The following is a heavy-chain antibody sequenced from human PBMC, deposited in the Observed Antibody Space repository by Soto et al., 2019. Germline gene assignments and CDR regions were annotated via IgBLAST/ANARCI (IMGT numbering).Heavy chain of an antibody. D-gene: IGHD6-25*01. Sequence: SETLSLTCTVSGGSINTYYWSWIRQPPGKGLEWIGYIYYSGSDSGSTNYIPSLKSRVTISVDTSKNQFSLRLTSVTAADTAVYFCTRGGGDFWGQGTLVTVSS. CDR3: TRGGGDF. V-gene: IGHV4-59*01. CDR1: GGSINTYY. CDR2: IYYSGSDSGST. J-gene: IGHJ4*02.